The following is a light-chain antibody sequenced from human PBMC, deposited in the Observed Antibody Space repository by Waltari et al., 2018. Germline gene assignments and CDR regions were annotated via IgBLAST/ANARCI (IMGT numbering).Light chain of an antibody. J-gene: IGLJ3*02. CDR2: DTT. V-gene: IGLV7-46*01. CDR3: FLVYGGVGV. CDR1: TGVVTSGHF. Sequence: QAVVTQEPSLTVSPGGTVTLTCASNTGVVTSGHFPYWFQQNPGQAPKTLIYDTTNKPSWTPARFSGSLLGGKAALTLSGAQPEDEADYFCFLVYGGVGVFGGGTKLTVL.